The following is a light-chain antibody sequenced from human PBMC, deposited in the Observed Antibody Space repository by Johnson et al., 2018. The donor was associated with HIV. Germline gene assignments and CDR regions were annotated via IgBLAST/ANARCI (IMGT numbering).Light chain of an antibody. Sequence: SVLTQPPSVSAAPGQKVTISCSGSSSNIGRNYVSWYQQLPGTAPKLLIFDNNKRPSGIPDRFSASKSGTSATLGITGLQTGDEADYYCETWDSSLSGYYVFGTGTKLTVL. CDR3: ETWDSSLSGYYV. CDR2: DNN. J-gene: IGLJ1*01. CDR1: SSNIGRNY. V-gene: IGLV1-51*01.